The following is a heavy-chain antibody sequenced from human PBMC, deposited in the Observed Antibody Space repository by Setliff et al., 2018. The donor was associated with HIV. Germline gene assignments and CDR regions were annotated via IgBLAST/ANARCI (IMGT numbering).Heavy chain of an antibody. D-gene: IGHD1-26*01. CDR2: VNHSGST. CDR1: GGSVSGYY. J-gene: IGHJ4*02. Sequence: SETLSLTCAVYGGSVSGYYWSWIRQPPGKGLEWIGEVNHSGSTNYNMSLWSRVTISLDASRNQFSLELISVTAADTAVYYCAAGPGTTSLDYWAQGTLVTVSS. V-gene: IGHV4-34*01. CDR3: AAGPGTTSLDY.